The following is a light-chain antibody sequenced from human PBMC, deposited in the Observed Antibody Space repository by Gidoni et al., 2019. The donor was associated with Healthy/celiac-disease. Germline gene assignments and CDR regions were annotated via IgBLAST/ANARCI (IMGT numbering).Light chain of an antibody. CDR2: AAS. CDR3: QQSYSTPRFT. Sequence: DIQMTQSPSSLSASVGDRVTITCRASQRISSYLNWYQQKPGKAPKPLIYAASSLQSGVPSRFSGSGSGTDFTLTISSLQPEDFATYYCQQSYSTPRFTFGPGTKVDIK. V-gene: IGKV1-39*01. J-gene: IGKJ3*01. CDR1: QRISSY.